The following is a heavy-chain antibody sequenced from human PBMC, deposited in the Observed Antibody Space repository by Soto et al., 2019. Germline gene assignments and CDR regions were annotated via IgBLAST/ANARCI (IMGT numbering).Heavy chain of an antibody. D-gene: IGHD3-22*01. CDR1: GGSVSNASFY. CDR2: IFYTGVT. V-gene: IGHV4-61*03. J-gene: IGHJ2*01. Sequence: QVQLQESGPGLVKPSETLSLTCSVSGGSVSNASFYWTWIRQAPGTGLEYIGYIFYTGVTNYNPSLSSRVTISLDTSKTHFSLQLNSMTAADTAVYYCVRVLDSSWYADLWGRGTLVTVSS. CDR3: VRVLDSSWYADL.